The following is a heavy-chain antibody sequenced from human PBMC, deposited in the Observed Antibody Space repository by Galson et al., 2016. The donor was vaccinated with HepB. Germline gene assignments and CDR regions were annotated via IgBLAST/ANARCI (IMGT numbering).Heavy chain of an antibody. J-gene: IGHJ4*02. D-gene: IGHD3-3*01. V-gene: IGHV1-69*13. CDR2: IIPMLGAP. CDR3: ATTGTSGFWSGPNDY. CDR1: GGIFSSYA. Sequence: SVKVSCKASGGIFSSYAISWVRQAPGQGLEWMGGIIPMLGAPSLAQKFRGRVTISADDSTITAYMELTSLRYEDTAVYYCATTGTSGFWSGPNDYWGQGTLITVSS.